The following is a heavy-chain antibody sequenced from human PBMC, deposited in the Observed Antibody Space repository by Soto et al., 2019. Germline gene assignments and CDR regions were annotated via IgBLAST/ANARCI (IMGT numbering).Heavy chain of an antibody. CDR3: AREGWPLLQAGMDV. Sequence: EVQLVESGGGLKQPGGSLRLSCAASGFTFRSYSMNWVRQAPGKGLEWVSYISSSNRTINYADSVKGRFIISRDNAKNSLDLQMHSLRDEDTAVYYCAREGWPLLQAGMDVWGQGTTVTVSS. CDR2: ISSSNRTI. V-gene: IGHV3-48*02. CDR1: GFTFRSYS. D-gene: IGHD2-15*01. J-gene: IGHJ6*02.